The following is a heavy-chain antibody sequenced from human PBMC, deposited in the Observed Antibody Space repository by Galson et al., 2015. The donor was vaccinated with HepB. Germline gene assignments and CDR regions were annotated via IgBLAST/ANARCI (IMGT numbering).Heavy chain of an antibody. V-gene: IGHV1-8*01. Sequence: SVKVSCKASGYTFTSYDINWVRQATGQGLEWMGRMNPNSGNTGYAQKFQGRVTMTRNTSISTAYMELSSLRSEDTAVYYCAREWYYYDSSGYYDPDYYYGMDVWGQGTTVTVSS. J-gene: IGHJ6*02. D-gene: IGHD3-22*01. CDR3: AREWYYYDSSGYYDPDYYYGMDV. CDR2: MNPNSGNT. CDR1: GYTFTSYD.